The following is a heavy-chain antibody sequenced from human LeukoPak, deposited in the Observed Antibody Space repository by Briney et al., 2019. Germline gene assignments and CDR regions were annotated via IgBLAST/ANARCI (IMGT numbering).Heavy chain of an antibody. V-gene: IGHV3-21*01. CDR3: ARPSLPRDYYDSPPLVD. CDR1: GFTFSSYS. CDR2: ISSSSSYI. D-gene: IGHD3-22*01. Sequence: GSLRLSCAASGFTFSSYSMNWVRQAPGKGLEWVSSISSSSSYIYYADSVKGRFTISRDNAKNSLYLQMNSLRAEDTAVYYCARPSLPRDYYDSPPLVDWGQGTLVTVSS. J-gene: IGHJ4*02.